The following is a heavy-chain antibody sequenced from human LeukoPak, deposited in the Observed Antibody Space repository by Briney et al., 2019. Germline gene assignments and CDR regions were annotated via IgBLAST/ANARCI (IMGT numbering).Heavy chain of an antibody. V-gene: IGHV3-15*01. CDR2: IRSKSYGDTT. CDR1: GFSFSTAW. Sequence: GGSLRLSCAASGFSFSTAWMSWVRQAPGKGLEWVGRIRSKSYGDTTDYAAPVKGRFTISRDDSENTLYLQMSSLKIEDTAVYYCTTDLGGYYTGGSCHTGLYNCFDPWGQGTLVTVSS. D-gene: IGHD2-15*01. J-gene: IGHJ5*02. CDR3: TTDLGGYYTGGSCHTGLYNCFDP.